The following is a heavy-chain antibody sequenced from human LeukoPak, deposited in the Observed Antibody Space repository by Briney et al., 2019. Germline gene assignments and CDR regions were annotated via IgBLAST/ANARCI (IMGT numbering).Heavy chain of an antibody. J-gene: IGHJ4*02. Sequence: GRSLRLSCAASGFTFSNYGIHWVRQAPGKGLEWVAVISYDGNIRYYADSVKGRFTISRDNSKNTLYLRMNSLRAEDTAVYYCAKGPRFLEWLSPSDFDYWGQGALVTVSS. V-gene: IGHV3-30*18. D-gene: IGHD3-3*01. CDR2: ISYDGNIR. CDR3: AKGPRFLEWLSPSDFDY. CDR1: GFTFSNYG.